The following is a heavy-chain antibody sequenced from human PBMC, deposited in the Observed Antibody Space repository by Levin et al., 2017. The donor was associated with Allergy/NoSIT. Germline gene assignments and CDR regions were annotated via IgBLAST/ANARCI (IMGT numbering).Heavy chain of an antibody. J-gene: IGHJ3*02. V-gene: IGHV3-48*03. Sequence: HPGGSLRLSCAASGFTFSSYEMNWVRQAPGKGLEWVSYISSSGSTIYYADSVKGRFTISRDNAKNSLYLQMNSLRAEDTAVYYCARVARGGSLFAFDIWGQGTMVTVSS. D-gene: IGHD6-25*01. CDR2: ISSSGSTI. CDR3: ARVARGGSLFAFDI. CDR1: GFTFSSYE.